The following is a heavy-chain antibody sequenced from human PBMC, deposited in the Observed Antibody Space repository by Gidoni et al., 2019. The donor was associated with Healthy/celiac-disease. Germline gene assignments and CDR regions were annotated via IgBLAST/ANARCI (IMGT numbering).Heavy chain of an antibody. J-gene: IGHJ3*02. Sequence: ELQLLESGGGLVQPGGSLSLSCGAPRFTFSSYAMGWVRQAAGRGLEWVSAISGIGGSTYYADSVKGRFTISRDNSKNTLYLQMNSLRAEDTAVYYCAKFGWEKVAAFDIWGQGTMVTVSS. V-gene: IGHV3-23*01. D-gene: IGHD1-26*01. CDR2: ISGIGGST. CDR1: RFTFSSYA. CDR3: AKFGWEKVAAFDI.